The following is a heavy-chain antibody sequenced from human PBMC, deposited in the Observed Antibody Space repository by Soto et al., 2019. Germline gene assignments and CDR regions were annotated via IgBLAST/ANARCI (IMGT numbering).Heavy chain of an antibody. CDR1: GFTFSSYA. CDR3: AKGVSSSAWSASDN. V-gene: IGHV3-23*01. Sequence: EVQLLESGGGLVQPGGSPRLSCAASGFTFSSYAMTWVRQAPGKGLEWVSVISDSDNATYYADSVKGRFTISRDNSKNTLYLQFNSLRAEDTAVYYCAKGVSSSAWSASDNWGQGTLVTVSS. D-gene: IGHD6-19*01. CDR2: ISDSDNAT. J-gene: IGHJ4*02.